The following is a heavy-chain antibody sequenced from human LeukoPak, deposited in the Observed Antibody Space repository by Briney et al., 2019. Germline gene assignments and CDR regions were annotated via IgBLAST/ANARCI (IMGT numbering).Heavy chain of an antibody. V-gene: IGHV3-23*01. D-gene: IGHD1-26*01. Sequence: SGGSLRLSCVGSGFTLSSYAMSWVRQAPGKGLEWVSAISGSGTRTYYADSVKGRFTISRDNSKNTLYLQMNSLRAEDTAVYYCAAKVGAPIVDYWGQGTLVTVSS. CDR2: ISGSGTRT. CDR3: AAKVGAPIVDY. CDR1: GFTLSSYA. J-gene: IGHJ4*02.